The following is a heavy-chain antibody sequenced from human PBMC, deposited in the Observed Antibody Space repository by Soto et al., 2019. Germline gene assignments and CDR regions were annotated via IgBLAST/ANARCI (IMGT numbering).Heavy chain of an antibody. V-gene: IGHV1-8*01. CDR1: GYTFTSYD. CDR3: ARVPYSSSWAAFDY. Sequence: GASVKVSCKASGYTFTSYDINWVRQATGQGLEWMGWMNPNSGNTGYAQKFQGGVTMTRNTSISTAYMELSSLRSEDTAVYYCARVPYSSSWAAFDYWGQGTLVTVSS. J-gene: IGHJ4*02. D-gene: IGHD6-13*01. CDR2: MNPNSGNT.